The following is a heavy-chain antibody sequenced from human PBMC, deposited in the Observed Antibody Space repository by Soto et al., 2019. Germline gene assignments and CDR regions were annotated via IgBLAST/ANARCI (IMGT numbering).Heavy chain of an antibody. J-gene: IGHJ5*02. CDR2: IIPLFGTT. D-gene: IGHD2-21*02. CDR1: GGTFSRHA. Sequence: SVKVSCKTSGGTFSRHAINWVRQAPGQGLEWMGGIIPLFGTTNYAQKFKGRVTISADESTSTAYMELSSLTSEDAAVYYCARAAIHGSSRHFWFDPWGPGTMVTVSS. V-gene: IGHV1-69*13. CDR3: ARAAIHGSSRHFWFDP.